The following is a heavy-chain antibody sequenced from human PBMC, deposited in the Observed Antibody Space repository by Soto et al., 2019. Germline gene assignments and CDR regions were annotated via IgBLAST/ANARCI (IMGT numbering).Heavy chain of an antibody. CDR3: ARLVYDTRLNYMYFDF. CDR1: GVSISSGNW. J-gene: IGHJ4*02. Sequence: PSETLSLTCAVSGVSISSGNWWTWVRQSPQRGLEYIGEIFHDGTANYYPSFERRVAISVDTSKNQFPPKLTSVTAADTAIYFCARLVYDTRLNYMYFDFWGQGTLVTVSS. V-gene: IGHV4-4*02. D-gene: IGHD3-10*01. CDR2: IFHDGTA.